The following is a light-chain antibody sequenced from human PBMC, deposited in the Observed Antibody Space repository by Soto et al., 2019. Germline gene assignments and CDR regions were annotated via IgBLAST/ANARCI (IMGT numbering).Light chain of an antibody. Sequence: TQSPATMTVSRGEIVTFSCRASQSVRSTYFTCYHQKPGQAPRLLIYDASRRATGIPDRLSGSGSGTDFSLTISSLEPEDFAVYYCQHYDSSRWTFGLGTKVDIK. J-gene: IGKJ1*01. CDR3: QHYDSSRWT. CDR1: QSVRSTY. CDR2: DAS. V-gene: IGKV3-20*01.